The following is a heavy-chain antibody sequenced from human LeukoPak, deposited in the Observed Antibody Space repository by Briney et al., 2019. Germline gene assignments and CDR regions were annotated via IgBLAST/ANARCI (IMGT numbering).Heavy chain of an antibody. CDR2: VYHTGSS. CDR3: ARGGTTVAGTFWFDP. V-gene: IGHV4-4*02. D-gene: IGHD6-19*01. CDR1: GGSISSSNW. Sequence: PSETLSLTCAVSGGSISSSNWWSWVRQPPGKGLEWIGEVYHTGSSNYNPSLKSRVTISVDKSKSQFSLKLSSVTAADTAVYYCARGGTTVAGTFWFDPWGQGTLVTVSS. J-gene: IGHJ5*02.